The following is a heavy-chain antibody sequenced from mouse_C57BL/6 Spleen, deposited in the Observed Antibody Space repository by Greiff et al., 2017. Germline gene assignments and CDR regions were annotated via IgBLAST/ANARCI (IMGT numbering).Heavy chain of an antibody. V-gene: IGHV1-80*01. Sequence: VQLQQSGAELVKPGASVKISCKASGYAFSSYWMNWVKQRPGKGLEWIGQIYPGDGDTNYNGKFKGKATLTADKSSSTAYMQLSSLTSEDSAVYFCARREIYYDYGYLDYWGQGTTLTVS. D-gene: IGHD2-4*01. CDR2: IYPGDGDT. J-gene: IGHJ2*01. CDR3: ARREIYYDYGYLDY. CDR1: GYAFSSYW.